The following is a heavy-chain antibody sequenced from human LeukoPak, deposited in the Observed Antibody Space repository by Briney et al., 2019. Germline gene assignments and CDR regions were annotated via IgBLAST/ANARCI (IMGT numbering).Heavy chain of an antibody. CDR1: GFTFSSYA. V-gene: IGHV3-23*01. D-gene: IGHD5-12*01. J-gene: IGHJ6*02. Sequence: HSGGSLRLSCAASGFTFSSYAMSWVRQAPGKGLEWVSAISGSGGSTYYADSVKGRFTISRDNSKNTLYLQMNSLRAEDTAVYYCAKEGGYDSSYYYGMDVWGQGNTVTVSS. CDR3: AKEGGYDSSYYYGMDV. CDR2: ISGSGGST.